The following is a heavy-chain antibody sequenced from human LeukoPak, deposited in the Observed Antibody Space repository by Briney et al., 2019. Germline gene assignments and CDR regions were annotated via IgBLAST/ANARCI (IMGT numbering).Heavy chain of an antibody. CDR3: ARDPRRYDYVWGSYRRTYNWFDP. Sequence: ASVKVSCKASGYTFTSYGISWVRQAPGQGLEWMGWISAYNGNTNYAQKLQGRVTMTTDTSTSTAYMELRSLRSDDTAVYYCARDPRRYDYVWGSYRRTYNWFDPWGQGTLVTVSS. CDR1: GYTFTSYG. J-gene: IGHJ5*02. D-gene: IGHD3-16*02. V-gene: IGHV1-18*01. CDR2: ISAYNGNT.